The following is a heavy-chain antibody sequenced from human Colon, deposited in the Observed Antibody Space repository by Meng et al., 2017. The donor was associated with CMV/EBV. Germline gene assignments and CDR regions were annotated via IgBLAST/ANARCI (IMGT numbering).Heavy chain of an antibody. Sequence: SETLSLTCSVSGASISSYYWSWIRQAPGKGLEWIGYMYHTGRTSYNPSLKSRVTLSMDTSKDQFFLNLNSVTAADTALYYCARDSSGFEGWFDIWGRGTLVPSPQ. J-gene: IGHJ2*01. V-gene: IGHV4-59*12. CDR1: GASISSYY. CDR2: MYHTGRT. CDR3: ARDSSGFEGWFDI. D-gene: IGHD6-19*01.